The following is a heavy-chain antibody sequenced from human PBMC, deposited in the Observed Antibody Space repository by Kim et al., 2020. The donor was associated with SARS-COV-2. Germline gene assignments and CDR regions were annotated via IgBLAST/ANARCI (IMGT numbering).Heavy chain of an antibody. CDR1: GGSISSYY. CDR3: ARLEGYYYDSSGYYQFDP. Sequence: SETLSLTCTVSGGSISSYYWSWIRQPPGKGLEWIGYIYYSGSTNYNPSLKSRVTISVDTSKNQFSLKLSSVTAADTAVYYCARLEGYYYDSSGYYQFDPWGQGTLVTVSS. D-gene: IGHD3-22*01. J-gene: IGHJ5*02. CDR2: IYYSGST. V-gene: IGHV4-59*08.